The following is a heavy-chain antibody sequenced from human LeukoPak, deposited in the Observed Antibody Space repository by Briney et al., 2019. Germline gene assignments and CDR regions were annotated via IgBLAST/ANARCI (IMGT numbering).Heavy chain of an antibody. CDR2: IYYSGST. CDR3: ARREGRSYRFDY. Sequence: SETLSLTCTVSGGSISSSSYYWGWIRQPPGKGLEWIGTIYYSGSTYYNPSLKSRVTISVDTSKNQFSLKLSSVTAADTAVYYCARREGRSYRFDYWGQGTLVTVSS. CDR1: GGSISSSSYY. V-gene: IGHV4-39*01. J-gene: IGHJ4*02. D-gene: IGHD1-26*01.